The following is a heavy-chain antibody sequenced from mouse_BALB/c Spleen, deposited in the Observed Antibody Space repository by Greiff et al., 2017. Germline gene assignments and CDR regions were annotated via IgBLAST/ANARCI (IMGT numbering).Heavy chain of an antibody. D-gene: IGHD1-1*02. V-gene: IGHV1S135*01. Sequence: VQLKQSGPELVKPGASVKVSCKASGYSFTDYNMYWVKQSHGKSLEWIGNIEPYNGGTSYNQKFKGKATLTVDKSSSTAYMQLNSLTSEDSAVYDCARKGGNNEFDYWGQGTTLTVSS. J-gene: IGHJ2*01. CDR1: GYSFTDYN. CDR3: ARKGGNNEFDY. CDR2: IEPYNGGT.